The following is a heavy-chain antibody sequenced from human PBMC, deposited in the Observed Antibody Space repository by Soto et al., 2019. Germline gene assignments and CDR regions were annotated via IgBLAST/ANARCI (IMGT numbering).Heavy chain of an antibody. Sequence: GASVKVSCKASGYNFNNYGISWVRQAPGRGLEWMGWISAYNDNTNYAQKLQGRVSMTTDTSTSTAYMELRSLRSDDTAVYYCARAYSSGWYYYFDYWSQGTLVNVSS. J-gene: IGHJ4*02. CDR2: ISAYNDNT. CDR3: ARAYSSGWYYYFDY. V-gene: IGHV1-18*01. CDR1: GYNFNNYG. D-gene: IGHD6-19*01.